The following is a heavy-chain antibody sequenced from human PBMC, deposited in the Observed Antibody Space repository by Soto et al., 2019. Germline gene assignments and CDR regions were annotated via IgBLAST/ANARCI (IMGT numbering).Heavy chain of an antibody. Sequence: QVQLVESGGGVVQPGRSLRLSCAASGFTFSSYGMHWVRQAPGKGLEWVAVISYDGSNKYYADSVKGRFTISRDNSKNTLYLQMNSLRAEDTGVYYCAKNRGDTVTRLGYFDYWGQGTLVTVSS. J-gene: IGHJ4*02. CDR1: GFTFSSYG. CDR2: ISYDGSNK. V-gene: IGHV3-30*18. CDR3: AKNRGDTVTRLGYFDY. D-gene: IGHD4-17*01.